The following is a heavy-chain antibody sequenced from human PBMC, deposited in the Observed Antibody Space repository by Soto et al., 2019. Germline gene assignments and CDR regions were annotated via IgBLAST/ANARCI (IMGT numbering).Heavy chain of an antibody. J-gene: IGHJ1*01. CDR1: GGTFSSYA. CDR3: ARGPTYYDILTGYRAEYFQH. D-gene: IGHD3-9*01. V-gene: IGHV1-69*13. CDR2: IIPIFGTA. Sequence: SVKVSCKASGGTFSSYAISWVRQAPGQGLEWMGGIIPIFGTANYAQKFQGRVTITADESTSTAYMELSSLRSEDTAVYYCARGPTYYDILTGYRAEYFQHWGQ.